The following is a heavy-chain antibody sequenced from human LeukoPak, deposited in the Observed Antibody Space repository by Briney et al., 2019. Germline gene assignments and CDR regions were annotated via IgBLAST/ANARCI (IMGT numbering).Heavy chain of an antibody. Sequence: GGSLRLSCAASGFTFSSYQMNWVRQAPGKGLEWVSYISSSGNTMYYADSVKGRFTISRDNAKNSLYLQMNSLRAEDTAVYYCARDFDYWGQGTLVTVSS. V-gene: IGHV3-48*03. CDR3: ARDFDY. J-gene: IGHJ4*02. CDR2: ISSSGNTM. CDR1: GFTFSSYQ.